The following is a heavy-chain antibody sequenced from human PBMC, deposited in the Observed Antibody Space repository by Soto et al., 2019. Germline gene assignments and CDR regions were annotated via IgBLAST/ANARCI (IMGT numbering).Heavy chain of an antibody. Sequence: GGSLRLSCAASGFTFSSSWMHWVRQAPGKGLVWVSRINSDVSSTGYADSVKGRFTISRDNAKKSIDLQMNGLRAEDTAVYHCARDTMWGAKDWGRGTQVTVSS. CDR1: GFTFSSSW. V-gene: IGHV3-74*01. D-gene: IGHD3-16*01. CDR3: ARDTMWGAKD. J-gene: IGHJ4*02. CDR2: INSDVSST.